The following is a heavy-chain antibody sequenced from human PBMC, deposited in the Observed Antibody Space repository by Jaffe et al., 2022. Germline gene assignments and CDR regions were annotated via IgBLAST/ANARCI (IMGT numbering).Heavy chain of an antibody. CDR2: IRSKGYGYST. CDR1: GFTFSDHY. D-gene: IGHD1-26*01. Sequence: EVQLVESGGGLVQPGGSLRLSCAASGFTFSDHYMDWVRQAAGKGLELVGRIRSKGYGYSTEYAASVEGRFTVSRDDSKNSLYLQMDSLKTEDTAVYYCAREGSGSNRPSNDAFDIWGQGTMVTVSS. V-gene: IGHV3-72*01. J-gene: IGHJ3*02. CDR3: AREGSGSNRPSNDAFDI.